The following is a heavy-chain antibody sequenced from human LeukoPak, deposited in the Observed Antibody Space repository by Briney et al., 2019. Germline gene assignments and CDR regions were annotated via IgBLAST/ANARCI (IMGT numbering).Heavy chain of an antibody. J-gene: IGHJ6*03. CDR2: TNSDGGSI. Sequence: EPGGSLRLSCAASGFTFSSYWMHWVRQAPGKGLVWVSRTNSDGGSISYADSVKGRFTISRDNAKNTLYLQMNSLRAEDTAVYYCARAFTEMVTGYYMDVWGKGTTVTVSS. V-gene: IGHV3-74*01. D-gene: IGHD5-18*01. CDR1: GFTFSSYW. CDR3: ARAFTEMVTGYYMDV.